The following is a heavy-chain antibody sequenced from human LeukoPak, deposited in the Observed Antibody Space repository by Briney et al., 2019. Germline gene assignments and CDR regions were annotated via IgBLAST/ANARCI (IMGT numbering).Heavy chain of an antibody. CDR3: AKGLGTTGIGDAFDF. Sequence: GGSLRLSCAASGLTFSTYAMNWVRQAPGKGLEWVSVIGGAGGSIYYADSVKGWFTISRDKSKNTVYLQMNSLRAEDKALYYCAKGLGTTGIGDAFDFWGQGTMVTVSS. CDR1: GLTFSTYA. CDR2: IGGAGGSI. V-gene: IGHV3-23*01. J-gene: IGHJ3*01. D-gene: IGHD1-1*01.